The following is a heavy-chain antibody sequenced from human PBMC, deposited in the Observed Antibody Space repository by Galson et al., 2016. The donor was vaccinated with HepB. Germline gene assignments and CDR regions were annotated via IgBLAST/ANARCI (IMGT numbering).Heavy chain of an antibody. CDR3: SRSDLLTPTSHYLYFDF. CDR1: GFNFITTW. Sequence: SLRLSCAASGFNFITTWMHWVRQAPGKGPEWVAVISFDGNKYSYADSVRDRFTISRDESYNIAYLQMDSLKTEDTAMYYCSRSDLLTPTSHYLYFDFWGPGTLVTVSS. D-gene: IGHD3-16*01. V-gene: IGHV3-30-3*01. J-gene: IGHJ2*01. CDR2: ISFDGNKY.